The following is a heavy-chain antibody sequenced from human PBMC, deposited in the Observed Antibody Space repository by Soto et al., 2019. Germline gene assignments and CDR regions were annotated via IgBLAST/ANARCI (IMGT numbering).Heavy chain of an antibody. CDR2: ISSNGIGT. Sequence: EVQLVESGGGLAQPGGSLRLSCAASGFTFSSDAMDWVRQAPGKGLEYVSGISSNGIGTYYASSVKGRFTISRDNSRDTVYLQMDSLRPEDMAVYYSARRARADYYYMDAWGKGTTVTVS. CDR3: ARRARADYYYMDA. D-gene: IGHD6-6*01. J-gene: IGHJ6*03. CDR1: GFTFSSDA. V-gene: IGHV3-64*01.